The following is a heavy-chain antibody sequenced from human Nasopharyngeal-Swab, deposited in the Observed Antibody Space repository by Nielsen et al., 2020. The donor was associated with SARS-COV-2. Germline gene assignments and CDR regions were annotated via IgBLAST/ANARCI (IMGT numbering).Heavy chain of an antibody. D-gene: IGHD3-22*01. CDR2: IYYSGST. J-gene: IGHJ4*02. CDR3: ARRRGSYYYDSSAYRNPGPYSPIDY. Sequence: SETLSLTCTVSGGSISSSSYYWGWIRQPPGKGLEWIGSIYYSGSTYYNPSLKSRVTISVDTSKNQFSLKLSSVTAADTAVYYCARRRGSYYYDSSAYRNPGPYSPIDYWGQGTLVTVSS. CDR1: GGSISSSSYY. V-gene: IGHV4-39*01.